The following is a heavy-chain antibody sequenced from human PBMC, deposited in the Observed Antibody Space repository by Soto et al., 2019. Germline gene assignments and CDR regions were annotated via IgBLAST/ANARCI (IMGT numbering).Heavy chain of an antibody. D-gene: IGHD6-6*01. Sequence: ASVKVACKASGYTFTSYYRHWVRQAPGQGLECMGIINPSGGSTSYAQKFQGRVTMTRDTSMSTVYMELSSLRSEDTAVYYCARPRGYSSSSGYFDYWGQGTLVTVSS. CDR1: GYTFTSYY. J-gene: IGHJ4*02. CDR2: INPSGGST. CDR3: ARPRGYSSSSGYFDY. V-gene: IGHV1-46*03.